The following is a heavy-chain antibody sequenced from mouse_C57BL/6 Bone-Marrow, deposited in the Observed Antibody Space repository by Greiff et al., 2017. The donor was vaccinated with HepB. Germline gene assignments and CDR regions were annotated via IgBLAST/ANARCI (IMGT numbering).Heavy chain of an antibody. J-gene: IGHJ4*01. Sequence: EVKLMESGGGLVQPGGSLKLSCAASGFTFSDYGMAWVRQAPRKGPEWVAFISNLAYSIYYADTVTGRFTISRENAKNTLYLEMSSLRSEDTAMYYCASWGYRNTMDYWGQGTSVTVSS. V-gene: IGHV5-15*01. CDR2: ISNLAYSI. CDR1: GFTFSDYG. CDR3: ASWGYRNTMDY.